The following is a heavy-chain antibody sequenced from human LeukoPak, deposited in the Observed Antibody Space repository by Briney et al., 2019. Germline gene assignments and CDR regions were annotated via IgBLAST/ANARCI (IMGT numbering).Heavy chain of an antibody. CDR2: IKSKTDGGTT. J-gene: IGHJ4*02. CDR3: ATVLFQYSYGFGY. D-gene: IGHD5-18*01. Sequence: GGSLRLSCAASGFTFSNAWMSWVRQAPGKGLEWVGRIKSKTDGGTTDYAAPVKGRFTISRDDSQNTLYLQMSSLTTEDTAVYYCATVLFQYSYGFGYWGQGILVTVSS. V-gene: IGHV3-15*01. CDR1: GFTFSNAW.